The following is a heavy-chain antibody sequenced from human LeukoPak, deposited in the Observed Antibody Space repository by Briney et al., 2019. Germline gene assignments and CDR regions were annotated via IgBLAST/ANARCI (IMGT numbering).Heavy chain of an antibody. CDR1: GYTFTSYG. D-gene: IGHD3-9*01. V-gene: IGHV1-18*04. CDR3: ARVDYDILTGYYNRNWFDP. Sequence: ASVKVSCKASGYTFTSYGISLVRQAPGQGLEWMGWISAYNGNTNYAQKLQGRVTMTTDTSTSTAYMELRSLRSDDTAVYYCARVDYDILTGYYNRNWFDPWGQGTLVTVSS. J-gene: IGHJ5*02. CDR2: ISAYNGNT.